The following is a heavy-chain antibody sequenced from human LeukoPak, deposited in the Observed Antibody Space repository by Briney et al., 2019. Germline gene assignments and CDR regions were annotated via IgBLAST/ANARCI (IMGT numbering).Heavy chain of an antibody. Sequence: KPGGSLRLSCAASEFTFSSYSMNWVRQAPGKGLEWVSSISSSSSYIYYADSVKGRFTISRDNAKNSPYLQMNSLRAEDTAVYYCARTIFGGYCYSTCCYAGGYFDYWGQGALVTVSS. J-gene: IGHJ4*02. CDR1: EFTFSSYS. CDR2: ISSSSSYI. V-gene: IGHV3-21*01. CDR3: ARTIFGGYCYSTCCYAGGYFDY. D-gene: IGHD2-2*03.